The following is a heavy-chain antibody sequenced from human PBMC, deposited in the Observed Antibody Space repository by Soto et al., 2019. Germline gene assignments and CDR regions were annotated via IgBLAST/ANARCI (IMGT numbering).Heavy chain of an antibody. CDR2: ISAYNGNT. CDR3: ARESRDYYDSSGSDY. CDR1: GYTFTSYG. D-gene: IGHD3-22*01. V-gene: IGHV1-18*04. Sequence: ASVKVSCKASGYTFTSYGISWVRQAPGQGLEWMGWISAYNGNTNYAQKLQGRVTMTTDTSTGTAYMELRSLRSDDTAVYYCARESRDYYDSSGSDYWGQGTLVTVSS. J-gene: IGHJ4*02.